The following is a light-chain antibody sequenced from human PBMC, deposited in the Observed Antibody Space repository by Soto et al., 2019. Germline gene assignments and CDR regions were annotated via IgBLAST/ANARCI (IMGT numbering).Light chain of an antibody. CDR2: GAS. J-gene: IGKJ1*01. CDR3: QQYGSSPPT. Sequence: ELVRPQSPATLSVSPVARATLSGRASQSVSSNLAWYQQKPGQAPRLLIYGASTRATGIPARFSGSGSGTDFTLTISRLEPEDFAVYYCQQYGSSPPTFGQGTKVDIK. V-gene: IGKV3-15*01. CDR1: QSVSSN.